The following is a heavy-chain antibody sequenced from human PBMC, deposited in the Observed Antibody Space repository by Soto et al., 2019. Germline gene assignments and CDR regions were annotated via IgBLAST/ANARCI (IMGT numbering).Heavy chain of an antibody. Sequence: QVQLVESGGGLVKPGGSLRLSCAVSGFTFSDYYMSWIRQAPGKGLEWVSYISSRGSSIYYADSVKGRFTISRDNAKNLLYLQMNGLRAEDTAVYYCARGYYDFWSGYYISPYGMDVWGQGTTVTVSS. J-gene: IGHJ6*02. CDR3: ARGYYDFWSGYYISPYGMDV. CDR1: GFTFSDYY. CDR2: ISSRGSSI. V-gene: IGHV3-11*01. D-gene: IGHD3-3*01.